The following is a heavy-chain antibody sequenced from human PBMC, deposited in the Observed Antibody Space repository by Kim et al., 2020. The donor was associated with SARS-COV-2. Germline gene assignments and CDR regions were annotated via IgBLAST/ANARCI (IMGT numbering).Heavy chain of an antibody. CDR3: MKARWGCIWDQ. CDR1: GFTFTGYA. CDR2: VAGSDGTT. V-gene: IGHV3-23*01. Sequence: GGSLRLSCTTSGFTFTGYAMSWVRLAPGKGLGGVSSVAGSDGTTYYVDYVQCRFTISSADSKISLYLQMHSLRDDDTAVYYCMKARWGCIWDQWGQGT. J-gene: IGHJ4*02. D-gene: IGHD2-21*01.